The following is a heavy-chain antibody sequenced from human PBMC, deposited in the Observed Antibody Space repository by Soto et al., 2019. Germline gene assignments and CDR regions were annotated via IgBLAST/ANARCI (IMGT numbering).Heavy chain of an antibody. J-gene: IGHJ4*02. D-gene: IGHD3-10*01. Sequence: QVLLVESGGGVVQPGRSLRLSCAASGFPFTTYGMHWVREGPGKGLEWVAVISYDGSNTYYADPVKGRFTISRDNSKNTLYLQMNSLRTEDTALYYCVGGQYYFDYRGQGTLVTVSS. V-gene: IGHV3-30*03. CDR2: ISYDGSNT. CDR1: GFPFTTYG. CDR3: VGGQYYFDY.